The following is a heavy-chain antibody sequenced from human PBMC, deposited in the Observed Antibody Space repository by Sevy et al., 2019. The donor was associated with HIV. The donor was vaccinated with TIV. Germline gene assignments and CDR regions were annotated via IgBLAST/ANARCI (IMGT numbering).Heavy chain of an antibody. V-gene: IGHV3-23*01. D-gene: IGHD3-3*01. CDR2: ISGSGGST. CDR1: GFTFSSYA. CDR3: AKDLMRIFGVVISFYYYGMDV. J-gene: IGHJ6*02. Sequence: GGSLRLSCAASGFTFSSYAMSWVRQAPGKGLEWVSAISGSGGSTYYADSVKGRFTISRDNSKNTLYLQMNSLRAEDTAVYYCAKDLMRIFGVVISFYYYGMDVWGQGTTVTVSS.